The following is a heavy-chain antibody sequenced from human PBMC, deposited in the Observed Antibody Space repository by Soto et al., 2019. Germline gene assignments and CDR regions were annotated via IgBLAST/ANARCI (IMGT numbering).Heavy chain of an antibody. V-gene: IGHV1-18*01. J-gene: IGHJ4*02. CDR1: GYTFTSYG. D-gene: IGHD3-9*01. Sequence: ASVKVSCKASGYTFTSYGISWVRQAPGQGLEWMGWISAYNGNTNYAQKLQGRVTMTTDTSTSTAYMELRSLRPDDTAVYYCARDAYYDILTGYYSRHHFDYWGQGTLVTV. CDR2: ISAYNGNT. CDR3: ARDAYYDILTGYYSRHHFDY.